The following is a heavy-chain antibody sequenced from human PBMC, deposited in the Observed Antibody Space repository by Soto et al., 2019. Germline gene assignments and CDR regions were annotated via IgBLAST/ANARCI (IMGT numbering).Heavy chain of an antibody. D-gene: IGHD6-19*01. J-gene: IGHJ3*02. CDR3: ARIHSSGWYDAFDI. V-gene: IGHV1-69*13. CDR1: GEPFSSYA. CDR2: IIPIFGTA. Sequence: SVNLYFKTCGEPFSSYAISLGRQAPGQGPEWMGGIIPIFGTANYAQKFQGRVTITADESTSTAYMELSSLRSEDTAVYYCARIHSSGWYDAFDIWGQGTMVTV.